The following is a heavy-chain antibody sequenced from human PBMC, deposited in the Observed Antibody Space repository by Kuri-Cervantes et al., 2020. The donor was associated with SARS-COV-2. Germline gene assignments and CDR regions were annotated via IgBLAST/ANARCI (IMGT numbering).Heavy chain of an antibody. V-gene: IGHV3-7*01. CDR1: GFTFSSYW. CDR3: ARGRRVKQQLAFDP. Sequence: GESLKISCAASGFTFSSYWMSWVRQAPGKGLEWVANIKQDGSEKYYVDSVKGRFTISRDNAKNSLYLQMNSLRAEDMAVYYCARGRRVKQQLAFDPWGQGTLVTVSS. CDR2: IKQDGSEK. J-gene: IGHJ5*02. D-gene: IGHD6-13*01.